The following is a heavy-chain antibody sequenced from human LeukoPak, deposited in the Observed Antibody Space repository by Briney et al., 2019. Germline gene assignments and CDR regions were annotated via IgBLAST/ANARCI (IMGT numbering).Heavy chain of an antibody. CDR2: INPNSGGT. CDR3: ARGGNAVRNYDILTGYQTYYFDY. J-gene: IGHJ4*02. D-gene: IGHD3-9*01. V-gene: IGHV1-2*04. CDR1: GYTFTGYY. Sequence: ASVKVSCKASGYTFTGYYMHWVRQAPGQGLEWMGWINPNSGGTNYAQKFQGWVTMTRDTSISTAYMELSRLRSDDTAVYYCARGGNAVRNYDILTGYQTYYFDYWGQGTLVTVSS.